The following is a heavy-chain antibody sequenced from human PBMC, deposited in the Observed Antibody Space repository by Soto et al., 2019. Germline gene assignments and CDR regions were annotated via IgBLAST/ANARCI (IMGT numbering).Heavy chain of an antibody. V-gene: IGHV3-53*04. CDR1: GFTVSSNY. J-gene: IGHJ6*03. Sequence: GGSLRLSCAASGFTVSSNYMSWVRQAPGKGLEWVSVIYSGGSTYYADSVKGRFTISRHNSKNTLYLQMNSLRAEDTAVYYCARDTGYCSGGSCPAREGRHYYYFYVDVWGKGTTLTVSS. D-gene: IGHD2-15*01. CDR2: IYSGGST. CDR3: ARDTGYCSGGSCPAREGRHYYYFYVDV.